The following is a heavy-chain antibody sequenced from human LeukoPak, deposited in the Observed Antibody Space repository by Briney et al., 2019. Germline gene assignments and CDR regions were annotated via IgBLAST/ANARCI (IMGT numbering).Heavy chain of an antibody. V-gene: IGHV4-34*01. D-gene: IGHD5-12*01. CDR2: INHSGST. CDR3: ARGPNVATIDY. Sequence: PSETLSLTCAVYGGSFSGYYWSWIRQPPGKGLEWIGEINHSGSTNYNPSLKSRVTISVDTSKNQFSLKLSSVTAADTAVYYCARGPNVATIDYRGQGTLVTVSS. CDR1: GGSFSGYY. J-gene: IGHJ4*02.